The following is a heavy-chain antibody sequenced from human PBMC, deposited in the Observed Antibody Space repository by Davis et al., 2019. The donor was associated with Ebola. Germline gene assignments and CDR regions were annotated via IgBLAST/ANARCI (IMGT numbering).Heavy chain of an antibody. CDR2: LFSNDEK. V-gene: IGHV2-26*01. D-gene: IGHD1-26*01. CDR1: GFSLSNADLG. Sequence: SGPTLVKPTETLTLTCTVSGFSLSNADLGVSWIRQPPGKALEWLAHLFSNDEKSYTTSLRSRLTISKDPSKSQVVLNLTNMDPVDTATYYCARTWYSGGYYVVDNWGQGTLVIVSS. CDR3: ARTWYSGGYYVVDN. J-gene: IGHJ4*02.